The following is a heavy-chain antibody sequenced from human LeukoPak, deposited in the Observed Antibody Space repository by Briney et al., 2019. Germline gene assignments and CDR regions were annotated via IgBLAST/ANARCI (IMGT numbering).Heavy chain of an antibody. D-gene: IGHD4-23*01. Sequence: GGSLRLSCAASGFSFSNYWINWVRQAPGKGLEWVANINQDGSRKQYVDSVKGRFTISRDNAKNSLYLQLYSLRVDDTAVYYCAKDDAVGKGWDAFDIWGQGTTVTVSS. CDR1: GFSFSNYW. CDR2: INQDGSRK. V-gene: IGHV3-7*01. J-gene: IGHJ3*02. CDR3: AKDDAVGKGWDAFDI.